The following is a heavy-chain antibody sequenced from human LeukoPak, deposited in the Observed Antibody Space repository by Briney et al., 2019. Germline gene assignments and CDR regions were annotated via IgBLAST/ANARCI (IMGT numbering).Heavy chain of an antibody. D-gene: IGHD3-9*01. J-gene: IGHJ4*02. Sequence: PGRSLRLSCAASGFTFSSYGMHRVRQAPGKGLEWVAVIWYDGSNKYYADSVKGRFTISRDNSKNTLYLQMNSLRAEDTAVYYCARDRGDYDILTGLLWYYFDYWGQGTLVTVSS. CDR2: IWYDGSNK. CDR3: ARDRGDYDILTGLLWYYFDY. CDR1: GFTFSSYG. V-gene: IGHV3-33*01.